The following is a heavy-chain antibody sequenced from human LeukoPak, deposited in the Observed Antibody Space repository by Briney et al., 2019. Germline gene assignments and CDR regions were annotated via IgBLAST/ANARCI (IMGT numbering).Heavy chain of an antibody. CDR2: ISAYNGNT. D-gene: IGHD1-26*01. CDR1: GYTFTSYG. Sequence: ASVKVSCKASGYTFTSYGISWVGQAPGQGREWMGWISAYNGNTNYAQKLQGRVTMTPDTSTSTAYMELRSLRSDDTAVYYCARGSIVGATTPFDYWGQGTLVTVSS. CDR3: ARGSIVGATTPFDY. J-gene: IGHJ4*02. V-gene: IGHV1-18*01.